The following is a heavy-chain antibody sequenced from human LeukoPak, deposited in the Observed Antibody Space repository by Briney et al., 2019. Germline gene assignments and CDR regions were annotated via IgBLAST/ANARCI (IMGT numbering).Heavy chain of an antibody. J-gene: IGHJ6*03. CDR2: ISSSSSYI. D-gene: IGHD4-11*01. CDR1: GFTFSSYS. Sequence: GGSLRLSCAASGFTFSSYSMNWVRQAPGKGLEWVSSISSSSSYIHYADSVKGRFTISRDNAKNSLYLQMNSLRAEDTAVYYCARDHEVTPGYYYYYMDVWGKGTTVTVSS. V-gene: IGHV3-21*01. CDR3: ARDHEVTPGYYYYYMDV.